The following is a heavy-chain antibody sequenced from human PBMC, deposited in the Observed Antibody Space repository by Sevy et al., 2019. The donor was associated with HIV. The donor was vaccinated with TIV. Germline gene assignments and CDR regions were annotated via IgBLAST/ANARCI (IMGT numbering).Heavy chain of an antibody. D-gene: IGHD2-2*01. CDR1: GGTFSSYA. V-gene: IGHV1-69*10. CDR2: IIPILGIA. Sequence: ASVKVSCKASGGTFSSYAISWVRQAPGQGLEWMGGIIPILGIANYGQKFQGRVTITADKSTSTAYMELSSLRSEDTAVYYCARVVSTLMGFDYWGQGTLVTVSS. J-gene: IGHJ4*02. CDR3: ARVVSTLMGFDY.